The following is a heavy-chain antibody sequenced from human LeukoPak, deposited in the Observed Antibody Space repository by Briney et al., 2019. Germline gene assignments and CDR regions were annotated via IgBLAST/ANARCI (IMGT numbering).Heavy chain of an antibody. CDR3: ARRTPYSGSYIFDY. Sequence: SETLSLTCTVSGSSISSGSYYWAWIRQPPGKGLEWIGSIYYSGTTYYNPSLKSRVTISADTSKNQISLKLSSVTAADTAVYYCARRTPYSGSYIFDYWGQGTLVTVFS. CDR2: IYYSGTT. V-gene: IGHV4-39*01. J-gene: IGHJ4*02. CDR1: GSSISSGSYY. D-gene: IGHD1-26*01.